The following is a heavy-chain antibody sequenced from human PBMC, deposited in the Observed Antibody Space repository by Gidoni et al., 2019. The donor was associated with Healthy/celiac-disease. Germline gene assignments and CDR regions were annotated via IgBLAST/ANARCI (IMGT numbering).Heavy chain of an antibody. J-gene: IGHJ4*02. CDR1: GYSFTSYW. V-gene: IGHV5-51*01. Sequence: EVQLVQSGAEVKKPGESLKISCKGSGYSFTSYWIGWVRQMPGKGLEWMGIIYPGDSDTRYSPSFQGQVTISADKSISTAYLQWSSLKASDTAMYYCARQTPPRRGYSYRLDYWGQGTLVTVSS. D-gene: IGHD5-18*01. CDR2: IYPGDSDT. CDR3: ARQTPPRRGYSYRLDY.